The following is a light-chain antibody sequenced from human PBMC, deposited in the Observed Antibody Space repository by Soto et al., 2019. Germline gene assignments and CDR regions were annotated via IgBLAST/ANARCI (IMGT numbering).Light chain of an antibody. Sequence: DIVMTQSLDSLAVSLGERATINCRSAQSLLYSHDNRDYSRKNYLAWYQQKPGQPPKLLIYWASIRQSGVPDRFSGSGSGTDFTLTIRNLQAEDVATYYCQQYLRVPITFGGGTKVEIK. J-gene: IGKJ4*01. CDR1: QSLLYSHDNRDYSRKNY. CDR3: QQYLRVPIT. V-gene: IGKV4-1*01. CDR2: WAS.